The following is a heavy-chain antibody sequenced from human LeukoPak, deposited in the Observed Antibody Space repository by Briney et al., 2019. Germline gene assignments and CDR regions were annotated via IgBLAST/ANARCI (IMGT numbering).Heavy chain of an antibody. CDR2: INHSGST. V-gene: IGHV4-34*01. J-gene: IGHJ4*02. CDR3: ARGKRNRYGYFVSSLGNSYYFDY. CDR1: GGSFSGYY. Sequence: SETLSLTCAVYGGSFSGYYWSWIRQPPGKGLEWIGEINHSGSTNYNPSLKSRVTISVDTSKNQFSLKLSSVTAADTAVYYCARGKRNRYGYFVSSLGNSYYFDYWGQGTLVTVSS. D-gene: IGHD5-18*01.